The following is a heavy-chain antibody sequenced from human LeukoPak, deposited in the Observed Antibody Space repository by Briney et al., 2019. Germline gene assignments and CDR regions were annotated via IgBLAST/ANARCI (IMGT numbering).Heavy chain of an antibody. CDR2: IYSVGKT. CDR1: GLTVSNNY. Sequence: GGSLRLSCAASGLTVSNNYMNWVRQAPGKGLEWVSVIYSVGKTFYSDSVKGRFTISRDNSKNTLYLQMNSLRAEDTAVYYCARAQSYDSAFDIWGQGTMVTVSS. J-gene: IGHJ3*02. V-gene: IGHV3-53*01. CDR3: ARAQSYDSAFDI. D-gene: IGHD3-22*01.